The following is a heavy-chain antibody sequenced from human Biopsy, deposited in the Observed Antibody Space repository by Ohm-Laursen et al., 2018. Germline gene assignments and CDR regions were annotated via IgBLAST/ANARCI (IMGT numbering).Heavy chain of an antibody. CDR3: ARGSNEYGGLYFPH. CDR1: GGSISSHY. D-gene: IGHD4-23*01. J-gene: IGHJ1*01. CDR2: ISYTGYT. Sequence: SETLSLTCTVSGGSISSHYWSWIRQPPGKGLEWIGHISYTGYTSYKSSLKSRVTISLDTSRKHFSLRLTSLAAADTAAYYCARGSNEYGGLYFPHWGQGTLVTVSS. V-gene: IGHV4-59*11.